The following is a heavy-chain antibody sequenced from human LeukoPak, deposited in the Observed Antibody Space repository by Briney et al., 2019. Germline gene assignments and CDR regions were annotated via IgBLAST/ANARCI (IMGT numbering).Heavy chain of an antibody. CDR2: IYTSGST. J-gene: IGHJ4*02. D-gene: IGHD6-13*01. V-gene: IGHV4-61*02. CDR1: GGSISSGSYY. CDR3: ARHGLPWYSSSWLDY. Sequence: SETLSLTCTVSGGSISSGSYYWSWIRQPAGKGLEWIGRIYTSGSTNYNPSLKSRVTISVDTSKNQFSLKLSSVTAADTAVYYCARHGLPWYSSSWLDYWGQGTLVTVSS.